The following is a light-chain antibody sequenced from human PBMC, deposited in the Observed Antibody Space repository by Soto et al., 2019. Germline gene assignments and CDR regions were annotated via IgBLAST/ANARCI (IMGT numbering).Light chain of an antibody. CDR3: SSYTTTNTLYV. CDR1: NSDVGGYNY. J-gene: IGLJ1*01. CDR2: EVF. Sequence: QSVLTQPASVSGSPGQSITIPCTGTNSDVGGYNYVSWYQHHPGKAPKLMIYEVFNRRSGVSSRFSGSKSGSTASLTISGLQAEDEADYYCSSYTTTNTLYVFGTGTKLTVL. V-gene: IGLV2-14*01.